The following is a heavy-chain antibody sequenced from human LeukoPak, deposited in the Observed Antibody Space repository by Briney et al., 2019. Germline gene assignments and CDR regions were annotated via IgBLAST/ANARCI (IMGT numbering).Heavy chain of an antibody. V-gene: IGHV3-23*01. CDR3: AKERLLRFFPGGLIDY. Sequence: PGGSLRLSCAASGFTFSSYAMSWVRQAPGKGLEWVSAISGSGGSTYYADSVKGRFTISRDNSKNTLYLQMNSLRAEDTAVYYCAKERLLRFFPGGLIDYWGQGTLVTVSS. J-gene: IGHJ4*02. CDR1: GFTFSSYA. D-gene: IGHD3-3*01. CDR2: ISGSGGST.